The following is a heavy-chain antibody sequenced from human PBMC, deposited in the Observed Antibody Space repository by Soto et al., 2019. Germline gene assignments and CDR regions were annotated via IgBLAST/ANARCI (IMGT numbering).Heavy chain of an antibody. D-gene: IGHD3-10*01. V-gene: IGHV4-34*01. J-gene: IGHJ5*02. CDR2: INHSGST. Sequence: SETLSLTCAVYGGSFSGYYWSWIRQPPGKGLEWIGEINHSGSTNYNPSLKSRVTISVDTSKNQFSLKLSSVTAADTAVYYCARVGSYYGSGSYKRKNWFDPWGQGTLVTVSS. CDR3: ARVGSYYGSGSYKRKNWFDP. CDR1: GGSFSGYY.